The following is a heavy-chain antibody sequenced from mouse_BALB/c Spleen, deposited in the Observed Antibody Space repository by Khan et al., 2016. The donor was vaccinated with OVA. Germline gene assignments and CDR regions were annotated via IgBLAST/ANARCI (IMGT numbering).Heavy chain of an antibody. CDR3: ARNGFGNYEIWDY. V-gene: IGHV1-5*01. CDR2: IFPGNSDT. D-gene: IGHD2-1*01. J-gene: IGHJ2*01. Sequence: EVQLQESGTVLARPGASVKMSCKASGYTFTNYWMHWVKQRPGQGLEWIGTIFPGNSDTNYNQKFTGKAKLTAVKSTSTAYMELSSLTNEDAAVYYCARNGFGNYEIWDYWGQGTTLTVSS. CDR1: GYTFTNYW.